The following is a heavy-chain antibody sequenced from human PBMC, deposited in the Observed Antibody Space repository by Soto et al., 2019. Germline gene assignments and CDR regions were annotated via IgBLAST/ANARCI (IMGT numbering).Heavy chain of an antibody. V-gene: IGHV6-1*01. J-gene: IGHJ5*02. D-gene: IGHD6-6*01. CDR2: TYYRSIWQT. CDR3: ARLVGNSWLDH. Sequence: QVQLQQSGPGLVKPSQTLSLTCAISGDSVSSNDAVLNLIRQSPSRGLEWLGRTYYRSIWQTEYAVSVKGRMTINPDASKNPFSLQLHSVTPEDTAMYYCARLVGNSWLDHWGQGTLVTVSA. CDR1: GDSVSSNDAV.